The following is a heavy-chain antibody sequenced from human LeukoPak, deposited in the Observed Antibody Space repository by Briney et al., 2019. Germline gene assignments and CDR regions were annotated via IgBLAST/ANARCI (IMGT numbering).Heavy chain of an antibody. J-gene: IGHJ4*02. CDR1: RYTFTSYY. CDR3: ARDSGYYYDSSGYYIDY. CDR2: INPSGGST. D-gene: IGHD3-22*01. V-gene: IGHV1-46*01. Sequence: ASVKVSCKASRYTFTSYYMHWVRQAPGQGLEWMGIINPSGGSTSYAQKFQGRVTMTRDTSTSTVYMKLSSLRSEDTAVYYCARDSGYYYDSSGYYIDYWGQGTLVTVSS.